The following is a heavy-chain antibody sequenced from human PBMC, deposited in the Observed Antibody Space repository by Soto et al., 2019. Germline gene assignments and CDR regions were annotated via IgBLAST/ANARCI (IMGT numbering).Heavy chain of an antibody. V-gene: IGHV4-61*08. CDR2: TYYNGDT. D-gene: IGHD6-19*01. CDR1: DDSFRGADYY. CDR3: ARGPGYTDGWRTFDF. Sequence: SETLSLTCTVSDDSFRGADYYWSWIRQPLGKGPEWIGYTYYNGDTKYNPALKSRVTMSVDTSKNQFSLRLSSVTAADTAVYFCARGPGYTDGWRTFDFCGRRILVTVSS. J-gene: IGHJ4*02.